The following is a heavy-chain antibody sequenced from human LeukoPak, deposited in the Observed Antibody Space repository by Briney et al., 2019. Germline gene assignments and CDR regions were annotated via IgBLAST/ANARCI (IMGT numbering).Heavy chain of an antibody. CDR3: ARSGDYGYYFDI. CDR1: GGSISSYY. CDR2: IYYSGST. V-gene: IGHV4-59*01. J-gene: IGHJ3*02. Sequence: SETLSLTCTVSGGSISSYYWSWIRQPPGKGLEWIGYIYYSGSTNYNPSLKSRVTISVDTSKNQFSLKLSSVTAADTAMYYCARSGDYGYYFDIWGQGTMVTVSS. D-gene: IGHD4-17*01.